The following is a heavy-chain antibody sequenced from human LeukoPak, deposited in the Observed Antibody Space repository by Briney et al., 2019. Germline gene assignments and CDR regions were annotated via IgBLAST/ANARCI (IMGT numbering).Heavy chain of an antibody. D-gene: IGHD4-17*01. V-gene: IGHV3-7*01. CDR3: ARDDDYGDSHDAFDI. CDR1: GFTFSSYW. J-gene: IGHJ3*02. Sequence: PGGSLRLSCAASGFTFSSYWMSWVCQAPGKGLEWVANIKQDGSEKYYVDSVKGRFTISRDNAKNSLYLQMNSLRAEDTAVYYCARDDDYGDSHDAFDIWGQGTMVTVSS. CDR2: IKQDGSEK.